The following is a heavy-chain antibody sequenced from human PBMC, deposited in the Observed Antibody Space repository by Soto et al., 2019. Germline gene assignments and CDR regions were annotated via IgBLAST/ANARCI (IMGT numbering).Heavy chain of an antibody. V-gene: IGHV3-23*01. D-gene: IGHD6-19*01. CDR3: ANGESSGWPAFDY. Sequence: EVQLLESWGGLLQPGGSLGLSCAASVFTFSTYSMSWVRHAPWKGREWVSTISATEGGTYYAVSVTGRFTISRDNSKNTLYLQMNSLRADDTAVYYCANGESSGWPAFDYWGQGTLVTVS. CDR1: VFTFSTYS. CDR2: ISATEGGT. J-gene: IGHJ4*02.